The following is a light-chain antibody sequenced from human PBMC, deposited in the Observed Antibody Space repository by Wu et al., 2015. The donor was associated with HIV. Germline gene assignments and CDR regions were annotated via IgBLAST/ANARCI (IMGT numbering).Light chain of an antibody. J-gene: IGKJ1*01. V-gene: IGKV3-20*01. Sequence: EIVLTQSPGTLSLSPGERATLSCRASQSVSSGYLAWYQQKPGQAPRLLIYDASSRATGIPDRFSGSGSKTDFTLTISRLEPEDFAVYYCQQYIYSPWTFGQGTKVEIK. CDR2: DAS. CDR1: QSVSSGY. CDR3: QQYIYSPWT.